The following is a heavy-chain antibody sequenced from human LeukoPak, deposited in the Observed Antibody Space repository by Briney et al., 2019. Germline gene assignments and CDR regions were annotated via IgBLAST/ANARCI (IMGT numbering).Heavy chain of an antibody. D-gene: IGHD4-11*01. CDR2: ISGSGGST. CDR3: AKNPHYGNYWYYYYMDV. Sequence: GGSLRLSCAASGFTFSSYAMSWVRQAPGKGLEWVSAISGSGGSTYYADSVKGRFTISRDNSKNTLYLQMKSLRAENTALYYCAKNPHYGNYWYYYYMDVWGKGTAVTVSS. J-gene: IGHJ6*03. CDR1: GFTFSSYA. V-gene: IGHV3-23*01.